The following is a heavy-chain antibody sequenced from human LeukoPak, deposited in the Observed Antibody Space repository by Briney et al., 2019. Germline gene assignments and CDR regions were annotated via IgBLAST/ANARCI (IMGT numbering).Heavy chain of an antibody. J-gene: IGHJ5*02. V-gene: IGHV7-4-1*02. CDR2: INTNTGNP. CDR1: GYTFTNYA. CDR3: VRDKEGRARWFDP. Sequence: ASVTVSCTASGYTFTNYAMNWVRQAPGQGLEWMGWINTNTGNPTYAQGFTGRFVFSLDTSVSTAYLQISSLKAEDTAVYYCVRDKEGRARWFDPWGQGTLATVSS.